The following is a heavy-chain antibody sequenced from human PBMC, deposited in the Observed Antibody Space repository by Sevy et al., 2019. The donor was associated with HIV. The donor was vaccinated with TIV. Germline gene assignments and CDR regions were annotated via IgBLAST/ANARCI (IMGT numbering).Heavy chain of an antibody. CDR3: TTDHTYYYDSSGSGGAFDI. CDR1: GFSFTSYE. J-gene: IGHJ3*02. Sequence: GGSLRLSCAASGFSFTSYEINWVRQAPGKGLEWVGPIKSKTDGGTTDYAAPVKGRFTISRDDSKDTLYLQMNSLKTEDTAVYYCTTDHTYYYDSSGSGGAFDIWGQGTMVTVSS. CDR2: IKSKTDGGTT. D-gene: IGHD3-22*01. V-gene: IGHV3-15*01.